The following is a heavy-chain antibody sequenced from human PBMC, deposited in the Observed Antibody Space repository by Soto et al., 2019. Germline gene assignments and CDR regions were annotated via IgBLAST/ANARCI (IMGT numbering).Heavy chain of an antibody. CDR1: GGSFSGYY. D-gene: IGHD3-22*01. J-gene: IGHJ6*02. CDR3: ARARGGRRYYDSSGRTYYYYYGMDV. V-gene: IGHV4-34*01. Sequence: PSETLSLTCAVYGGSFSGYYWSWIRQPPGKGLEWIGEINHSGSTNYNPSLKSRVTISVDTSKNQFSLKLSSVTAADTAVYYCARARGGRRYYDSSGRTYYYYYGMDVWGQGTTVTVSS. CDR2: INHSGST.